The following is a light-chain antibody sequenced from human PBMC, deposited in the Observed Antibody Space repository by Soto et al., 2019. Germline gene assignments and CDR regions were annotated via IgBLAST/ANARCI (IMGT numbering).Light chain of an antibody. J-gene: IGKJ1*01. Sequence: EIVLTQSPATLSLSPGERATLSCRASQSVSSYLAWYQQKPGQAPRLLIYHASNRATGIPARFSGSGSGTDLPLTISSLEPQDFAVYYCQQRSNWPPWTFGQGTKVEIK. CDR3: QQRSNWPPWT. CDR1: QSVSSY. V-gene: IGKV3-11*01. CDR2: HAS.